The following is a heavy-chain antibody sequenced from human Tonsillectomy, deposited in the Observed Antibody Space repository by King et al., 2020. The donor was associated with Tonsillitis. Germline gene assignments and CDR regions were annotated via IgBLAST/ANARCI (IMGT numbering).Heavy chain of an antibody. Sequence: VQLQESGPGLVKPSETLSLTCTVSGGSISSYYWSWIRQPPGKGLEWIGYIYYSGSTNYNPSLKSRVTISVDTSKNQFSLKLSSVTAADTAVYYCASYYYDSSGYNYWYFDLWGRGTLVTVSS. V-gene: IGHV4-59*01. J-gene: IGHJ2*01. D-gene: IGHD3-22*01. CDR2: IYYSGST. CDR1: GGSISSYY. CDR3: ASYYYDSSGYNYWYFDL.